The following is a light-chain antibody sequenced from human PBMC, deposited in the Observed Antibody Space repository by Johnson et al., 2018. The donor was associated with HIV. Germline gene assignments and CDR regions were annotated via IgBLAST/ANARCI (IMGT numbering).Light chain of an antibody. J-gene: IGLJ1*01. V-gene: IGLV1-51*02. CDR1: SSNIENTF. CDR2: ENN. CDR3: ETWDSSLSRV. Sequence: QSVLTQPPSVSAAPGQKVPISCSGSSSNIENTFVSWYQQLPGTAPKLLIYENNKRPPGIPDRISGSKSGTSATLDRPGLQTGVEADYYCETWDSSLSRVFVSGTPVTAL.